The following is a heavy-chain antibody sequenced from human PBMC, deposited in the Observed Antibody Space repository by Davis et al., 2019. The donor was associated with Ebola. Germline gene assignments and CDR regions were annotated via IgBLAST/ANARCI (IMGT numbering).Heavy chain of an antibody. CDR2: INEDGSDK. D-gene: IGHD3-16*01. CDR1: GFTFSDYW. V-gene: IGHV3-7*01. CDR3: ASLTYFDC. J-gene: IGHJ4*02. Sequence: GESLKISCTASGFTFSDYWMSWVRQAPGKGLEWVANINEDGSDKYYVDSVKGRFTISRDNAKTSLYLQMSSLRAEDTAVYYCASLTYFDCWGQGTLVTVSS.